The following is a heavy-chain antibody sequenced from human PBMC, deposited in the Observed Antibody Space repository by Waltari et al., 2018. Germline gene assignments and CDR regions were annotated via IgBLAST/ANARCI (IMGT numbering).Heavy chain of an antibody. CDR3: TRGGNYDFWSHRPFVDP. J-gene: IGHJ5*02. V-gene: IGHV4-34*01. Sequence: QVQLQQCGAGLLGPSETLSPPCAVYGASFSDYYWGWVRQPPGTGLEWLGKIRHPGSLNCNPSLKSRVTISIDTPRSQFSRRLRSVTAADTALYFCTRGGNYDFWSHRPFVDPWGQGTLVTVSS. CDR2: IRHPGSL. D-gene: IGHD3-3*01. CDR1: GASFSDYY.